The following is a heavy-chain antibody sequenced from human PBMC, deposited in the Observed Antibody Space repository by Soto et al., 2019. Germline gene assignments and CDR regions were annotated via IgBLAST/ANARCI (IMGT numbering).Heavy chain of an antibody. CDR1: GFTLSSYA. Sequence: PGGALRPSSAAPGFTLSSYAMSWVPPAPGKGLEWVSAISGSGGSTYYADSVKGRFTISRDNSKNTLYLQMNSLRAEDTAVYYCAKEDPIAVAGTSWGQGTLVTVSS. CDR2: ISGSGGST. D-gene: IGHD6-19*01. J-gene: IGHJ4*02. V-gene: IGHV3-23*01. CDR3: AKEDPIAVAGTS.